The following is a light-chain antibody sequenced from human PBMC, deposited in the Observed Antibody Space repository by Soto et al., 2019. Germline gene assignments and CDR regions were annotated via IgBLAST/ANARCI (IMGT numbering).Light chain of an antibody. Sequence: DIQMTQSPSSLSASVGDRITITCRASQDIINYLACYQQKPGKVPKLLIYSASTLQSGVPSRFSGSGSGTDFTLTISSLQPEDVATYFCQKYNSALTFGQGTRLEIK. CDR1: QDIINY. J-gene: IGKJ5*01. CDR2: SAS. CDR3: QKYNSALT. V-gene: IGKV1-27*01.